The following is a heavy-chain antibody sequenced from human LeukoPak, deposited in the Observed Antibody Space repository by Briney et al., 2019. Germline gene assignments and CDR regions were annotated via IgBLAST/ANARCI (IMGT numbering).Heavy chain of an antibody. CDR2: INPHSGGT. D-gene: IGHD4-17*01. V-gene: IGHV1-2*02. CDR1: GYTFTGSY. Sequence: GASVKVSCKASGYTFTGSYMHWVRQAPGQGLEWMGWINPHSGGTNFAQKFQDRVTMTRDTSIMTAYMDLNRLRSDDTAVYYCARGPSHYYGDYLSFYYYYYMDVWGKGTTVTVSS. J-gene: IGHJ6*03. CDR3: ARGPSHYYGDYLSFYYYYYMDV.